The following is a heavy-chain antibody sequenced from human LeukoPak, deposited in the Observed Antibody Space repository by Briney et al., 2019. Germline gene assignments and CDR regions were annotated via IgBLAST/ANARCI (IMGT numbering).Heavy chain of an antibody. CDR1: GGSFSGYY. D-gene: IGHD6-19*01. Sequence: PSETLSLTCAVYGGSFSGYYWSWIRQPPGKGLEWVGEINHSGSTNYNPSLKSRVTISVDTSKNQFSLKLSSVTAAGTAVYYCARVPRRSGWSIDYWGQGTLVTVSS. V-gene: IGHV4-34*01. CDR2: INHSGST. CDR3: ARVPRRSGWSIDY. J-gene: IGHJ4*02.